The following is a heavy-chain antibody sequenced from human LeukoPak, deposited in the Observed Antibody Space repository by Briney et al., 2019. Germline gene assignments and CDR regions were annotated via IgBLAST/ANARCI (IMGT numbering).Heavy chain of an antibody. CDR1: EFTVTGYS. J-gene: IGHJ5*02. Sequence: GGSLRLSCAASEFTVTGYSVSWVRQAPGKGLEWVSVIYTGGNTYYADSVKGRFTISRDNSKNTLYLQMNSLRAEDTAVYYCAKGEGDDLAVPTWGQGTLVTVSS. V-gene: IGHV3-53*01. CDR2: IYTGGNT. D-gene: IGHD3-16*01. CDR3: AKGEGDDLAVPT.